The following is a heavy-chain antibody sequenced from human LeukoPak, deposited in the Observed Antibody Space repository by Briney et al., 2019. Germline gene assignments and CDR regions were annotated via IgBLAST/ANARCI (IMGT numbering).Heavy chain of an antibody. CDR3: AGCGGDRSTSDY. J-gene: IGHJ4*02. V-gene: IGHV3-23*01. Sequence: SGGSLRLSCAASGFTFSSYGMSWVRQAPGKGLEWVSAISGSGGSTYYADSVKGRFTISRDNSKNTLYLQMNSLRAEDTAVYYCAGCGGDRSTSDYWGQGTLVTVSS. CDR1: GFTFSSYG. D-gene: IGHD2-21*02. CDR2: ISGSGGST.